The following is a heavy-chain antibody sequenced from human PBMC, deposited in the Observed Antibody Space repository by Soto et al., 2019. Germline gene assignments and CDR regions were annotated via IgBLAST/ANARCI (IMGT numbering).Heavy chain of an antibody. CDR3: ARVEGYSADERD. Sequence: QVQLVQSGAEVKRPGDSVTVSCKTSGYIFTSYWMHWVRQAPGQGLEWMGLIKPSGGSTTYAQKFQGRVTMTRDTPTSTVYMELRSLKSEDTPVYYCARVEGYSADERDWGQGTLVTVSS. CDR2: IKPSGGST. CDR1: GYIFTSYW. J-gene: IGHJ4*02. V-gene: IGHV1-46*01. D-gene: IGHD5-12*01.